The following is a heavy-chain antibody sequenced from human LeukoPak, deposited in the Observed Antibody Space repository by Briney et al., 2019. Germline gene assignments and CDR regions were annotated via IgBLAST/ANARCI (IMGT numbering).Heavy chain of an antibody. J-gene: IGHJ4*02. CDR3: VRSSGWVLDY. CDR1: GFTFSSYW. V-gene: IGHV3-7*01. CDR2: IKQDGSEK. Sequence: GGPLRLSCAASGFTFSSYWINWVRQAPGRGLEWVANIKQDGSEKFYADSVKGRFTISRDNAKNSLYLQMNSLRVEDTAVYYCVRSSGWVLDYWGQGTQVTVSS. D-gene: IGHD6-19*01.